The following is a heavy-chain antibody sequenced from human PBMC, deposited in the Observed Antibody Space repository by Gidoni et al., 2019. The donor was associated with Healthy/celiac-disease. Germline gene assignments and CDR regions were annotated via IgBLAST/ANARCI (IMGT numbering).Heavy chain of an antibody. CDR2: ISYDGSNK. J-gene: IGHJ4*02. V-gene: IGHV3-30-3*01. CDR3: ARDTLRWGGIDY. Sequence: QVQLVESGGGVVQPGRSLRLSCAASGFTFSSYAMHWVRQAPGKGLEWVAVISYDGSNKYYADSVKGRFTISRDNSKNTLYLQMNSLRAEDTAVYYCARDTLRWGGIDYWGQGTLVTVSS. CDR1: GFTFSSYA. D-gene: IGHD5-12*01.